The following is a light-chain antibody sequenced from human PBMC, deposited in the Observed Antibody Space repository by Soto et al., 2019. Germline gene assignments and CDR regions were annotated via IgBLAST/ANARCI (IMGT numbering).Light chain of an antibody. V-gene: IGKV3-15*01. CDR2: GAS. CDR3: QQYSNWPSWT. CDR1: QSVSSN. Sequence: ILMTQSPSTLSLSPGERATVSCRASQSVSSNLAWYQQKPGQAPRLLIYGASTRATGIPARFSGSGSGTEFTLTISSLQSEDFAVYYCQQYSNWPSWTFGQGTKVDIK. J-gene: IGKJ1*01.